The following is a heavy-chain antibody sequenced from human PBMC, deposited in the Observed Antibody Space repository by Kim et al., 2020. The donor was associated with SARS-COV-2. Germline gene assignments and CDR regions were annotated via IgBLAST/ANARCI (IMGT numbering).Heavy chain of an antibody. J-gene: IGHJ5*02. CDR1: GFTFSGHV. CDR2: ISYEGSTT. V-gene: IGHV3-30*03. CDR3: ARNLMGCTDLDP. D-gene: IGHD1-26*01. Sequence: GGSLRLSCAASGFTFSGHVMHWVRQAPGKGLEWVALISYEGSTTKYADSVKGRFTVSRDNTKNSLFLQMNSLRPEDTAVYYCARNLMGCTDLDPWGQGTLVTVSS.